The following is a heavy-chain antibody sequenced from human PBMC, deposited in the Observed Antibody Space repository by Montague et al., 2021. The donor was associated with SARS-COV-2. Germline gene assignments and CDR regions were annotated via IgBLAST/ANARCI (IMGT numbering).Heavy chain of an antibody. D-gene: IGHD6-13*01. V-gene: IGHV4-34*01. CDR2: INHSGST. CDR1: GGSFSGYY. CDR3: ARRGRLGYRTIAAAGTYWYFEL. J-gene: IGHJ2*01. Sequence: SETLSLTCAVYGGSFSGYYWSWIRQPPGKGLEWIGEINHSGSTNYNPSLKSRVTISVDTSKNQFSLKLSSVTAADTAVYYCARRGRLGYRTIAAAGTYWYFELWGRGTLVTVSS.